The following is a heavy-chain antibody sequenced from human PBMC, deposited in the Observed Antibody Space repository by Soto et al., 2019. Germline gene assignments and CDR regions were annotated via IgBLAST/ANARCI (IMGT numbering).Heavy chain of an antibody. D-gene: IGHD4-4*01. J-gene: IGHJ2*01. CDR2: FFHTGTA. CDR1: GDAISRHY. V-gene: IGHV4-59*11. Sequence: QVQLQESGPGLVKPSETLSLTCSVSGDAISRHYWSWIRQSPGKGLEWLGYFFHTGTALYNPSLKSRVSMSVDTSKNQFSLRLTSVIPADTAVYFCARNHGGNSQFFDLWGRGTLVTVSS. CDR3: ARNHGGNSQFFDL.